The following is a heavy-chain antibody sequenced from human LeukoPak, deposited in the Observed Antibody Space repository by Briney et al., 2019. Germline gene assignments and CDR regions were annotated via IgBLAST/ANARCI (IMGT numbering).Heavy chain of an antibody. D-gene: IGHD3-22*01. J-gene: IGHJ4*02. CDR3: ARDERHDSSGYPFDY. Sequence: ASVKVSCKASGYTFTSYGISWVRQAPGQGLEWMGWISAYNGNTNYAQKLQGRVTMTTDTSTSTAYMELRSLRSDDTAVYYCARDERHDSSGYPFDYWGQGTLVTVSS. V-gene: IGHV1-18*01. CDR2: ISAYNGNT. CDR1: GYTFTSYG.